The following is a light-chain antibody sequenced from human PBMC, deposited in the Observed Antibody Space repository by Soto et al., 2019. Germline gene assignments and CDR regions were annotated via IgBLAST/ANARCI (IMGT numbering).Light chain of an antibody. CDR3: QSYDSSLSGPWV. Sequence: QSVLTQPPSVSGAPGQRVTISCTGSSSNIGAGYDVHWYQQLPGTAPKLLIYGNSNRPSGVPDRFSGSKSGTSASLAITGLQAEDEADYYCQSYDSSLSGPWVFGTGTKLNVL. CDR2: GNS. J-gene: IGLJ1*01. V-gene: IGLV1-40*01. CDR1: SSNIGAGYD.